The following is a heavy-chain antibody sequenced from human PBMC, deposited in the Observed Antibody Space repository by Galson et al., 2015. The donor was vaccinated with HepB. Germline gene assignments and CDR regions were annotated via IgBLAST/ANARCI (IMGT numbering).Heavy chain of an antibody. Sequence: ETLSLTCTVSGGSISSSSYYWGWIRQPPGKGLEWIGSIYYSGSTYYNPSLKSRVTISVDTSKNQFSLKLSSVTAADTAVYYCATAYSSGWEAYFDYWGQGTLVTVSS. CDR2: IYYSGST. CDR3: ATAYSSGWEAYFDY. D-gene: IGHD6-19*01. J-gene: IGHJ4*02. V-gene: IGHV4-39*01. CDR1: GGSISSSSYY.